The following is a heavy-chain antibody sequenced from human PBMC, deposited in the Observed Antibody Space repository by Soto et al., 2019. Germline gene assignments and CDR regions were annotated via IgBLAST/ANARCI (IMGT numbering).Heavy chain of an antibody. CDR2: IWYDGSNE. D-gene: IGHD3-16*01. CDR1: GFTFSSYG. Sequence: GGSLRLSCAASGFTFSSYGMHWVRQAPGKGLEWVAVIWYDGSNEHYADSVKGRFTVSRDNSKNTVSLQMNSLRAEDTAVYYCVRGREGGYFDYWGQGTLVTVSS. CDR3: VRGREGGYFDY. V-gene: IGHV3-33*01. J-gene: IGHJ4*02.